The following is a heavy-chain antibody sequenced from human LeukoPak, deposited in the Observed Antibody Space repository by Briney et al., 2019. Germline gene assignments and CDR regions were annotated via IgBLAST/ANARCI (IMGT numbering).Heavy chain of an antibody. CDR3: ARRASRCYAPGG. CDR2: INHSGST. J-gene: IGHJ3*01. Sequence: SETLSLTCAVYGGSFSGYYWSWIRQPPGKGLEWIGEINHSGSTNYNPSLKSRVTISVDTSKNQFSLRLSSLTAADTAMYYCARRASRCYAPGGWGPGAMVT. V-gene: IGHV4-34*01. D-gene: IGHD3-16*01. CDR1: GGSFSGYY.